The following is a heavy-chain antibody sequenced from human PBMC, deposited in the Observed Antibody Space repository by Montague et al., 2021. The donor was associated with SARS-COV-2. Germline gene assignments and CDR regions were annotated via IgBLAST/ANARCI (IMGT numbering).Heavy chain of an antibody. CDR1: GGSISSHF. V-gene: IGHV4-59*11. Sequence: SETLSLTCTVSGGSISSHFWSFIRQPPRKGLELIGYINSNGGTNANPSLTLRLTMSVDTSKNQFSLPLRSMTPADTAVYFCARATSVRGAVSWFDPWGQGTLVTVSS. J-gene: IGHJ5*02. D-gene: IGHD3-10*01. CDR2: INSNGGT. CDR3: ARATSVRGAVSWFDP.